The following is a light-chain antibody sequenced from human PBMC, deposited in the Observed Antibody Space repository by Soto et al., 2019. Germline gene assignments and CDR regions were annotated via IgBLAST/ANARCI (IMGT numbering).Light chain of an antibody. Sequence: EIVMTQSPATLSVSPGERATLSCRASQSVSSNLAWYQQKPGQAPRLLIYGASTRATGIPARFSDSGCGTEFTLTISSLQSEDLAVYYCQQYNSWPPLTFGGGTKVEIK. CDR2: GAS. J-gene: IGKJ4*01. CDR1: QSVSSN. CDR3: QQYNSWPPLT. V-gene: IGKV3-15*01.